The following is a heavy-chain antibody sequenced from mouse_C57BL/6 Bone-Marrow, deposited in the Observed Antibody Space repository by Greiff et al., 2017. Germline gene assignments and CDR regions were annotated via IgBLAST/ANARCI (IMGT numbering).Heavy chain of an antibody. V-gene: IGHV14-1*01. CDR3: TRFMVTTRGFAY. D-gene: IGHD2-2*01. CDR1: GFNIKDYY. J-gene: IGHJ3*01. CDR2: IDPEDGDT. Sequence: EVQLQQSGAELVRPGASVKLSCTASGFNIKDYYMHWVKQRPEQGLEWIGRIDPEDGDTEYAPKFQGKATMTADTSSNTAYLQLSSLTSEDTAVYYCTRFMVTTRGFAYWGQGTLVTVSA.